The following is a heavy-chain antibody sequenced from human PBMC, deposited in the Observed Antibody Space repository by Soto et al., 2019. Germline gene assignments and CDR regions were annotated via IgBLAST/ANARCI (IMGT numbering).Heavy chain of an antibody. CDR1: AFTFSSYA. V-gene: IGHV3-23*01. CDR3: AKDGRIHLHSPPFDY. CDR2: ISGSGDST. Sequence: EVQLLESGGGLVQQGGSLRLSCAASAFTFSSYAMSWVRQTPRKGLEWVSSISGSGDSTFYADSVKGRFTISRDNSKNTLYLEMSSLRAEDTAIYFCAKDGRIHLHSPPFDYWGQGALVSVTS. J-gene: IGHJ4*02. D-gene: IGHD5-18*01.